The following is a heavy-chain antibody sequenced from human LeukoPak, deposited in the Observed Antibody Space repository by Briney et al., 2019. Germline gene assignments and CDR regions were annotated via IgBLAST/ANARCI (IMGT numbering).Heavy chain of an antibody. Sequence: SETLSLTCAVYVGSFSGYYWTWIRQPPGKGLEWIGEINHSGSTNYNPSLMSRVTISVDTSKNQFSLKLSSVTAADTAVYYCARLYSSGWYWFDPWGQGTLVTVSS. D-gene: IGHD6-19*01. CDR2: INHSGST. CDR1: VGSFSGYY. V-gene: IGHV4-34*01. CDR3: ARLYSSGWYWFDP. J-gene: IGHJ5*02.